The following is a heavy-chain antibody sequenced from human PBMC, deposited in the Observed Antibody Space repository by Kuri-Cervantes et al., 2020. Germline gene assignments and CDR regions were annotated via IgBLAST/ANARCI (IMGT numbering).Heavy chain of an antibody. V-gene: IGHV3-48*01. Sequence: GGSLRLSCAASGFTFSSYSMNWVRQAPGKGLEWVSYISSSSTIYYADSVKGRFTISRDNAKNSLYLQMNSLRAEDTAVYYCAREVFTMVRGVTEWGQGTLVTVSS. CDR3: AREVFTMVRGVTE. D-gene: IGHD3-10*01. CDR2: ISSSSTI. CDR1: GFTFSSYS. J-gene: IGHJ4*02.